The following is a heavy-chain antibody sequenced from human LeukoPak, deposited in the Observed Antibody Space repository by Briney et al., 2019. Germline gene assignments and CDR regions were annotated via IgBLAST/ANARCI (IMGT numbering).Heavy chain of an antibody. CDR2: ISSSSSYI. CDR3: ARADYDSSGPDY. CDR1: GFTLSSYS. Sequence: PGGSLRLSCAASGFTLSSYSMNWARQAPGKGLEWVSSISSSSSYIYYADSVKGRFTISRDNAKNSLYLQMNSLRAKDTAVYYCARADYDSSGPDYWGQGTLVTVSS. J-gene: IGHJ4*02. V-gene: IGHV3-21*01. D-gene: IGHD3-22*01.